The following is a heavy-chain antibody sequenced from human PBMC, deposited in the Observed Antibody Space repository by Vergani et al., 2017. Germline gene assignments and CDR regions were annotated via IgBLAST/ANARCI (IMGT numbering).Heavy chain of an antibody. J-gene: IGHJ6*02. CDR1: GYTFTGYY. V-gene: IGHV1-2*02. D-gene: IGHD3-3*01. CDR3: ARLRPKMGTIFGVVSPYYYYGMDV. CDR2: INPNSGRT. Sequence: QVQLVQSGAEVKKPGASVKVSCKASGYTFTGYYMYWVRQAPGHGLEWMGWINPNSGRTNYAQKFQGRVTMTRNTSISTAYMELSSLRSEDTAVYYCARLRPKMGTIFGVVSPYYYYGMDVWGQGTTVTVSS.